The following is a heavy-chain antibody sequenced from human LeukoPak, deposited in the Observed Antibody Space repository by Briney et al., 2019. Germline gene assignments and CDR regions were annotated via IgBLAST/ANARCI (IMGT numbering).Heavy chain of an antibody. J-gene: IGHJ4*02. CDR1: GFTFTSYA. Sequence: PGGSLRLTCAASGFTFTSYAMTWVRQAPGKGLEWVSGISGSVVSTYYADSVRGRFTISRDNSKNTLYLQMNSLRVQDTAVYYCTTDSSPDFWGQGTLVTVSS. V-gene: IGHV3-23*01. CDR2: ISGSVVST. CDR3: TTDSSPDF.